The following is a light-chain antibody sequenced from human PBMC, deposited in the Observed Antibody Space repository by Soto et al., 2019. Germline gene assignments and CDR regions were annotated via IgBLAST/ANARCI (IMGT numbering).Light chain of an antibody. Sequence: QSALTQPRSVSGSPGQSVTISCTGTSSDVGAYNYVSWYQHHPGKAPKLMIYDVSKRPSGVPDRFSGSKSGNTASLTISGLQAEDDADYYCCSYAGSYIFVFGGWTKLTVL. J-gene: IGLJ2*01. CDR3: CSYAGSYIFV. CDR1: SSDVGAYNY. V-gene: IGLV2-11*01. CDR2: DVS.